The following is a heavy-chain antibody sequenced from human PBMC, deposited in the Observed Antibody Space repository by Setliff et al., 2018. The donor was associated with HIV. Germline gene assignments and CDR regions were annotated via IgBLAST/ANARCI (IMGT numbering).Heavy chain of an antibody. CDR2: ISSSGSTI. V-gene: IGHV3-48*03. J-gene: IGHJ6*02. CDR1: GFTFSGYE. Sequence: GGSLRLSCAASGFTFSGYEMNWVRQAPGKGLEWVSHISSSGSTIYYADSVKGRFTISRDNSKNTLYLQMNSLRAEDTAVYYCARDPGRYNGMDVWGQGTTVTVSS. CDR3: ARDPGRYNGMDV. D-gene: IGHD1-20*01.